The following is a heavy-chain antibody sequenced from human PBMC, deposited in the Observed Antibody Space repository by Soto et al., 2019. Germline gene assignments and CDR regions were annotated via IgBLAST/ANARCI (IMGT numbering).Heavy chain of an antibody. CDR3: ARYCSSTSCYMVRDYYYYGMDV. Sequence: GXSVKVSCEASGGTFSSYAISWVRQAPVQGLEWMGGIIPIFGTANYAQKFQGRVTITADESTSTAYVELSSLRSEDTAVYYCARYCSSTSCYMVRDYYYYGMDVWGQGTTVTVSS. CDR2: IIPIFGTA. D-gene: IGHD2-2*02. V-gene: IGHV1-69*01. CDR1: GGTFSSYA. J-gene: IGHJ6*02.